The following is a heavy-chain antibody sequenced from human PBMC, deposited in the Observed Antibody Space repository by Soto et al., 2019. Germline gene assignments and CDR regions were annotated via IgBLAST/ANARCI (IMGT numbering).Heavy chain of an antibody. V-gene: IGHV4-31*03. CDR1: GGSISSGGYY. CDR3: ARGADTETQDFDY. Sequence: QVQLQESGPGLVKPSQTLSLTCTVSGGSISSGGYYWSWIRQHPGKGLEWIGYIYYSGSTYYNPSLMSRVTISVDTSKHQFALKLCSVTAADTAVYYCARGADTETQDFDYWGQGTLVTVSS. CDR2: IYYSGST. J-gene: IGHJ4*02.